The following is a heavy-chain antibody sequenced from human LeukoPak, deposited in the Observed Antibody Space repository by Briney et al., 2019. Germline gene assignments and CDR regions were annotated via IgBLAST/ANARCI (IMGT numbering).Heavy chain of an antibody. D-gene: IGHD6-13*01. CDR1: GYTFTGYY. V-gene: IGHV1-2*02. J-gene: IGHJ3*02. CDR2: INPNSGGT. Sequence: ASVKVACKAAGYTFTGYYMHWVRQAPGQGLEWMGWINPNSGGTNYAQKFQDRVTTTRDTSISTAYMELSRLRSDDTAVYYCASRRESGSSWYDAFDIWGQGTMVSVSS. CDR3: ASRRESGSSWYDAFDI.